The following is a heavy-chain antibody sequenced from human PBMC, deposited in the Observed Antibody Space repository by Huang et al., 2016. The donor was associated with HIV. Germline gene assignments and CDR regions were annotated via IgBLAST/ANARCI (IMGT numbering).Heavy chain of an antibody. CDR3: ATKTAAMDI. CDR1: TFNFGAYW. CDR2: IKQDESEK. V-gene: IGHV3-7*01. D-gene: IGHD1-7*01. Sequence: VESGGRLVQPGGSIRLACVVSTFNFGAYWMSWVRKSPGKGLEWVANIKQDESEKYYVESVKGRFNISRDNAKKVLFLEMNNVRVEDTATYYCATKTAAMDIWGQGTTVTVS. J-gene: IGHJ6*02.